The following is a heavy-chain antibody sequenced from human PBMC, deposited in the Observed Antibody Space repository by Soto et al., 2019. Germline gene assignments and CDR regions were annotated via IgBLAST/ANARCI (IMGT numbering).Heavy chain of an antibody. CDR2: IIPIFGTA. Sequence: GASVKVSCKASGGTFSSYAISWVRQAPGQGLEWMGGIIPIFGTANYAQKFQGRVTITADESTSTAYMELSSLRSEDTAVYYCARDPYYYDSSGYPPRYFQHWGQGTLVTVSS. CDR3: ARDPYYYDSSGYPPRYFQH. V-gene: IGHV1-69*13. J-gene: IGHJ1*01. D-gene: IGHD3-22*01. CDR1: GGTFSSYA.